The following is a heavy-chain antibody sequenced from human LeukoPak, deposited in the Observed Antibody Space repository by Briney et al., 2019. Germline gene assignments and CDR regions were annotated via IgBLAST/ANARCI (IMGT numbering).Heavy chain of an antibody. J-gene: IGHJ4*02. CDR2: ISWNSGSI. Sequence: GRSPRLSCAASGFTFDDYAMHWVRQAPGKGLEWVSGISWNSGSIGYADSVKGRFTISRDNAKNSLYLQMNSLRAEDTALYYCAKDIEYYDSSGSFDYWGQGTLVTVSS. V-gene: IGHV3-9*01. CDR1: GFTFDDYA. CDR3: AKDIEYYDSSGSFDY. D-gene: IGHD3-22*01.